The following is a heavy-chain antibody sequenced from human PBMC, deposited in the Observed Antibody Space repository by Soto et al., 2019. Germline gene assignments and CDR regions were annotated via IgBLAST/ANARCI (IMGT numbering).Heavy chain of an antibody. CDR3: ARGGGSTKVDY. V-gene: IGHV4-31*03. Sequence: QVQLQESGPGLAKPSQTLSLTCTVSGGSITSSGYYWSRIRQHPGEGLAWIGFTSNSGSTSYNPSLKSRVTISVDTSSNQFSLNLKSVTAADTAVYYCARGGGSTKVDYWGQGTLVTVSP. D-gene: IGHD2-2*01. CDR2: TSNSGST. CDR1: GGSITSSGYY. J-gene: IGHJ4*02.